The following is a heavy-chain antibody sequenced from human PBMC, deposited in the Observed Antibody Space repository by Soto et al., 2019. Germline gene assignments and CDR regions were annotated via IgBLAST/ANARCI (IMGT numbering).Heavy chain of an antibody. CDR2: IYHGGGST. Sequence: QVQLRESGPGLVKPSGTLSLTCAVSGGSITSSNWWSWVRQAPGKGLEWIGEIYHGGGSTNYNPSLXXRXTXXVDKSKNQFSLKLSSVTAADTAVYYCARGANWFDPWGQGTLVTVST. CDR3: ARGANWFDP. J-gene: IGHJ5*02. V-gene: IGHV4-4*02. CDR1: GGSITSSNW.